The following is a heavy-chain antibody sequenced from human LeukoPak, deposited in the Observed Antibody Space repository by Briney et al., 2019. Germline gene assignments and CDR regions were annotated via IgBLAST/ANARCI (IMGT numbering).Heavy chain of an antibody. CDR2: INPSGGST. CDR3: ATDSPMIFKYDAFDI. V-gene: IGHV1-46*01. J-gene: IGHJ3*02. D-gene: IGHD3-22*01. Sequence: ASVKVSCKASGYTFTSYYMHWVRQAPGQGLEWMGIINPSGGSTSYAQKFQGRVTMTEDTSTDTAYMELSSLRSEDTAVYYCATDSPMIFKYDAFDIWGQGTMVTVSS. CDR1: GYTFTSYY.